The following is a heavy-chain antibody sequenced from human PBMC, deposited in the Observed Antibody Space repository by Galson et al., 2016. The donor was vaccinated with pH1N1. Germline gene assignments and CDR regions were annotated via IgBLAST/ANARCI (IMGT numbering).Heavy chain of an antibody. CDR3: ARGLGLWFGELSDPTWDY. CDR2: ISGGGGST. J-gene: IGHJ4*02. Sequence: SLRLSCAASGFTFSSYAMSWVRQAPGKGLEWVSAISGGGGSTYYADSVKGRFTISRDNSKNTLYLQMNSLRAEDTAVYYCARGLGLWFGELSDPTWDYWGQGTLVTVSS. CDR1: GFTFSSYA. V-gene: IGHV3-23*01. D-gene: IGHD3-10*01.